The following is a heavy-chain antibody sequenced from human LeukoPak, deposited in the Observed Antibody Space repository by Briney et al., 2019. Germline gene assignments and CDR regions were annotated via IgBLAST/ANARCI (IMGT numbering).Heavy chain of an antibody. CDR2: IGSDGTTT. Sequence: GGSVRLSCEATGFDFNSYWMHWVRQAPGKGLEWVSGIGSDGTTTTYADSVKGRFTISRDNAKNTVYLEMNSRRADDTAMYYCARSYYGSGSYHSAPFFDFWGLGTQVIVSS. CDR3: ARSYYGSGSYHSAPFFDF. CDR1: GFDFNSYW. V-gene: IGHV3-74*03. D-gene: IGHD3-10*01. J-gene: IGHJ4*01.